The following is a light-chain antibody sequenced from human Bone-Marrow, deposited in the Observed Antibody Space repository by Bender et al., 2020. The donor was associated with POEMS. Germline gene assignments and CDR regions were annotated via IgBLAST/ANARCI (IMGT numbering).Light chain of an antibody. Sequence: QSVLTQPPSASGTPGQRVTISCSGGSSNIGAHAVNWYQHLPGAAPKLLIYSSHRRPSEVPDRFSGYRSGTSASLAIRGRQSEDEGDEYGAVWDDGRSGGVFGGGTKLTVL. CDR2: SSH. CDR1: SSNIGAHA. V-gene: IGLV1-44*01. CDR3: AVWDDGRSGGV. J-gene: IGLJ3*02.